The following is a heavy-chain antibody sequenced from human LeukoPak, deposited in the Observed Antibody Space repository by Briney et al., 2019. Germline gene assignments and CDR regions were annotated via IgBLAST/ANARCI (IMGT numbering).Heavy chain of an antibody. Sequence: GGSLRLSCAASGFTFSSYSMNWVRQAPGKGLEWASSISSSSSYIYYAGSVRGRFTISRDNAKNSLYLQMNSLRAGDTAVYYCARGGGMDGYFDYWGQGTLVTVSS. CDR3: ARGGGMDGYFDY. J-gene: IGHJ4*02. D-gene: IGHD3-16*01. V-gene: IGHV3-21*01. CDR1: GFTFSSYS. CDR2: ISSSSSYI.